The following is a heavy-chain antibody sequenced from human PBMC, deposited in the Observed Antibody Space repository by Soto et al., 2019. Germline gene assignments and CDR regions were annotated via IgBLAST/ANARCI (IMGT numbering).Heavy chain of an antibody. Sequence: ASVKVSCKASGYTFTGYYMHWVRQAPGQGLEWMGWINPNSGGTNYAQKFQGWVTMTRDTSISTAYMELSRLRSDDTAVYYCPRMVWELHLDYWGQGTLVTVSS. D-gene: IGHD1-26*01. CDR1: GYTFTGYY. V-gene: IGHV1-2*04. J-gene: IGHJ4*02. CDR3: PRMVWELHLDY. CDR2: INPNSGGT.